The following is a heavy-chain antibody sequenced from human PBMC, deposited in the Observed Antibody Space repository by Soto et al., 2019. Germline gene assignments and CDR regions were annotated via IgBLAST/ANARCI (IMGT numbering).Heavy chain of an antibody. CDR2: ISAYNGNT. CDR1: GYTFTSYG. V-gene: IGHV1-18*04. J-gene: IGHJ6*02. Sequence: ASVKVSCKASGYTFTSYGISWVRQAPGQGLEWMGWISAYNGNTNYAQKLQGRVTMTTDTSTSTAYMELRSLRSDDTAVYYCARDLYEFCCPTLYYYYYGMDVWGQGTTVTVSS. CDR3: ARDLYEFCCPTLYYYYYGMDV. D-gene: IGHD3-3*01.